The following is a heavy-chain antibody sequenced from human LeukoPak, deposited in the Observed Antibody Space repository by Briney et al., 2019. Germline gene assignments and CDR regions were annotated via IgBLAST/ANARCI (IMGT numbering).Heavy chain of an antibody. Sequence: PSETLSLTCTVSGGSISSSSYYWGWIRQPPGKGLEWIGSIYYSGSTYYDPSLKSRVTISVDTSKNQFSLKLSSVTAADTAVYYCARRALVFYDSGDRKDAFDIWGQGTMVTVSS. CDR1: GGSISSSSYY. CDR2: IYYSGST. D-gene: IGHD3-22*01. J-gene: IGHJ3*02. CDR3: ARRALVFYDSGDRKDAFDI. V-gene: IGHV4-39*01.